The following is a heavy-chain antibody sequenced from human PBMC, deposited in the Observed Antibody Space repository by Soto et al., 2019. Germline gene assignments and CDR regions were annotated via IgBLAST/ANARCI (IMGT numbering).Heavy chain of an antibody. CDR1: GFTVSSNH. D-gene: IGHD2-15*01. CDR3: ARDQCSGGSCYGWR. CDR2: IYNGGST. V-gene: IGHV3-53*01. J-gene: IGHJ4*02. Sequence: EVQLVESGGGLIQPGGSLRLSCAASGFTVSSNHMSWVRQAPGKGLEWVSVIYNGGSTYYADSVKGRFTISRDNSKNTLYRQMNSLRAEDTAVYYCARDQCSGGSCYGWRWGQGTLVTVSS.